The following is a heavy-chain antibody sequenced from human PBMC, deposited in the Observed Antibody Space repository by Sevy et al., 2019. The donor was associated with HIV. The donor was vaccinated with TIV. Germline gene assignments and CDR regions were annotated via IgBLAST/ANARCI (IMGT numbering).Heavy chain of an antibody. CDR2: IGSTGPTI. V-gene: IGHV3-48*02. D-gene: IGHD6-19*01. CDR3: ARPGSGWFEFDS. J-gene: IGHJ4*02. Sequence: GGSLRLSCVASGFTFSRYSMIWVRQAPGKGLEWVSNIGSTGPTIYYADSVKGRFTISRDNAKNSLYLQMNSLREEDTAVYYCARPGSGWFEFDSWGQGTLVTVSS. CDR1: GFTFSRYS.